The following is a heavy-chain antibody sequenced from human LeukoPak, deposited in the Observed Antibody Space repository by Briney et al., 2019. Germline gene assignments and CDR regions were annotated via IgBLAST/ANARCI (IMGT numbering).Heavy chain of an antibody. CDR1: GFAFSSYS. CDR3: ARSFPLLDY. CDR2: ISTSSSYI. J-gene: IGHJ4*02. Sequence: GGSLRLSCAASGFAFSSYSMNWVRQAPGKGLEWVSSISTSSSYIYYADSVKGRFTISRDNANNSLYLQMNSLRAEDTAEYYCARSFPLLDYWGQGTLVTVSS. D-gene: IGHD3-10*01. V-gene: IGHV3-21*01.